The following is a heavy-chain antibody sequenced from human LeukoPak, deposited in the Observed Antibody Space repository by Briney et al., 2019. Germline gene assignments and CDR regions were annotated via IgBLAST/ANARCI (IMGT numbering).Heavy chain of an antibody. J-gene: IGHJ5*02. CDR3: ARVNQDIVVVPAAMCWFDP. D-gene: IGHD2-2*01. CDR2: ISSSGNTI. Sequence: GGSLRLSCAASGFTFSDYYMSWIRQAPGKGLEWVSYISSSGNTIYYADSVKGRFTISRDNAKNSLYLQMNSLRAEDTAVYYCARVNQDIVVVPAAMCWFDPWGQGTLVTVSS. CDR1: GFTFSDYY. V-gene: IGHV3-11*01.